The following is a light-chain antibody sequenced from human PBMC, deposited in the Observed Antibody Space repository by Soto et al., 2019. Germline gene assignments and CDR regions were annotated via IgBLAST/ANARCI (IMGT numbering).Light chain of an antibody. Sequence: EIVLTQSPGTLSLSPGERATLSCRASQSISSSSLAWYQQKPGQAPRLLIYAASSRATGITDRFSGSGSGTDFTLTISRLEPEDFAVYYCQQYGSSSYTFGQGTQLEIK. CDR2: AAS. V-gene: IGKV3-20*01. CDR3: QQYGSSSYT. CDR1: QSISSSS. J-gene: IGKJ2*01.